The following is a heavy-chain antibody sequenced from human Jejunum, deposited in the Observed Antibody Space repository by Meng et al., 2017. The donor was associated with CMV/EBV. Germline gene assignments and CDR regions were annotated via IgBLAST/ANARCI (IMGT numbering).Heavy chain of an antibody. CDR1: FNSFG. CDR2: ISAYNGNT. V-gene: IGHV1-18*01. Sequence: FNSFGISWVRQAPGQGLEWMGWISAYNGNTNYAQKLQGRVTMTTDTSTSTAYMELRSLRSDDTAVYYCARDRSSFIVVVPAAIDYWGQGTLVTVSS. J-gene: IGHJ4*02. CDR3: ARDRSSFIVVVPAAIDY. D-gene: IGHD2-2*02.